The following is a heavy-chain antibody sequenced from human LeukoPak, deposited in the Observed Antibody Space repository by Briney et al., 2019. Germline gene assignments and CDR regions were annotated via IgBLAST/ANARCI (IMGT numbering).Heavy chain of an antibody. V-gene: IGHV3-21*01. D-gene: IGHD2-2*01. CDR1: GFTFSTYT. Sequence: GGSLRLSCAASGFTFSTYTMNWVRQAPGKGLEWVSSISSSSSNIYYADSVKGRFTISRDNAMNSVYLQMNSLRVEDTAVYYCARGYQRPDYWGQGTLITASS. CDR2: ISSSSSNI. J-gene: IGHJ4*02. CDR3: ARGYQRPDY.